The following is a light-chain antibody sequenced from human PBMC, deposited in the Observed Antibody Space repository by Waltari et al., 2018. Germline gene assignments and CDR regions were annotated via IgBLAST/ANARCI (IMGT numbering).Light chain of an antibody. CDR3: QQSLDSPYT. J-gene: IGKJ2*01. CDR2: AAS. V-gene: IGKV1-39*01. CDR1: QTIDVY. Sequence: DIQMTQSPSSLSASVGDTVTISCRATQTIDVYLNCYQQQPGKAPNLLIYAASTLLIGVPSRFSGFGSETEFTLTITGLQPEDFATYYCQQSLDSPYTFGQGTRLEI.